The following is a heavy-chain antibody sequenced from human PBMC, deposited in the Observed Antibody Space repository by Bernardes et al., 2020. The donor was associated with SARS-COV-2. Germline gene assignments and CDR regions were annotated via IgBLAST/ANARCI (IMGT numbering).Heavy chain of an antibody. CDR3: ARAGYDSSSSGYDYYGMDV. Sequence: GGSLRLSCAASGFTFRSYWMSWVRQAPGKGLEWVANIKKDGREQYYVDSVKGRFTISRDNAKNSLYLQMNSLRAEDTAVYYCARAGYDSSSSGYDYYGMDVWGQGTTVTGAS. CDR2: IKKDGREQ. J-gene: IGHJ6*01. D-gene: IGHD6-6*01. CDR1: GFTFRSYW. V-gene: IGHV3-7*01.